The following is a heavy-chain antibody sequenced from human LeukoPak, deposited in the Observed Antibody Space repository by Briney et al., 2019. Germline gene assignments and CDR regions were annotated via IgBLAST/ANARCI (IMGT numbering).Heavy chain of an antibody. CDR2: ISGSGGST. J-gene: IGHJ4*02. CDR1: GFTFSSYA. V-gene: IGHV3-23*01. CDR3: AKVPHLIGSGYYCFDY. D-gene: IGHD3-3*01. Sequence: PGGSLRLSCAASGFTFSSYAMSWVRQAPGKGLEWVSAISGSGGSTYYADSVKGRFTISRDNSKNTLYLQMNSLRAEDTAVYYCAKVPHLIGSGYYCFDYWGQGTLVTVSS.